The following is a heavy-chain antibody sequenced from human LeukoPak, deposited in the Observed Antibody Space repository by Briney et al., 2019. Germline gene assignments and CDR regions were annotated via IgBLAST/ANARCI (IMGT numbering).Heavy chain of an antibody. CDR3: AKDWAYSGNYYCFDN. CDR1: GFTFNSYG. Sequence: PGGSLRLPCATSGFTFNSYGMHWVRQAPGKGLEWVTFVRYDGSNKYYADSVKGRFTISRDNSKNTLYLQMNNLRTDDTAVYYCAKDWAYSGNYYCFDNWGQGTLVTVSS. D-gene: IGHD1-26*01. J-gene: IGHJ4*02. CDR2: VRYDGSNK. V-gene: IGHV3-30*02.